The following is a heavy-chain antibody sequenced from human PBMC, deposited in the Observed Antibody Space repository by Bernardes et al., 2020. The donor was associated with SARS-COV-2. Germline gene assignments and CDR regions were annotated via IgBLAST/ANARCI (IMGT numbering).Heavy chain of an antibody. D-gene: IGHD6-19*01. J-gene: IGHJ6*02. CDR3: AKPGIAMADLYDMDV. CDR2: ISGSGRTT. Sequence: GGSLRLSCAASGFTFNKYGMSWVRQAPGQGLEWVSAISGSGRTTYFADSVKGRFIISRDNSKNTLYLQMNSLRAEDTAVYYCAKPGIAMADLYDMDVWGQGTTFTVSS. CDR1: GFTFNKYG. V-gene: IGHV3-23*01.